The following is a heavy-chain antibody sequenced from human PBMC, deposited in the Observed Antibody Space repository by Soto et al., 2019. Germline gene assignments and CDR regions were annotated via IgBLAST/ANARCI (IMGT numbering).Heavy chain of an antibody. J-gene: IGHJ4*01. CDR3: ARDDGGGGRYSSYEY. CDR2: MSHDGSNI. V-gene: IGHV3-30*09. CDR1: GFTFSNYA. D-gene: IGHD3-10*01. Sequence: GGSLRLSCGASGFTFSNYAMHWVRQAPGKGPEWLALMSHDGSNIQYADSVKGRFAVSRDNSKSTLYLQMNNLRTDDTALYFCARDDGGGGRYSSYEYWGQGTPVTVSS.